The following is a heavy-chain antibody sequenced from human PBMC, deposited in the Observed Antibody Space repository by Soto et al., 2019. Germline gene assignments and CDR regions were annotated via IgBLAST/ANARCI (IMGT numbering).Heavy chain of an antibody. J-gene: IGHJ1*01. Sequence: ASVKVSCKASGYTFTSYGISWVRQAPGQGLGWMGWISAYNGNTNYAQKLQGRVTMTTDTSTSTAYMELRSLRSDDTAVYYCARDEKHYYDSSGYYYVGYFQHWGQGTLVTVSS. V-gene: IGHV1-18*01. CDR2: ISAYNGNT. D-gene: IGHD3-22*01. CDR1: GYTFTSYG. CDR3: ARDEKHYYDSSGYYYVGYFQH.